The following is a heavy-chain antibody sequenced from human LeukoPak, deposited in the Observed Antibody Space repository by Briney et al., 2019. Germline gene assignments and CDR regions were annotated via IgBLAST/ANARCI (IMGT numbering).Heavy chain of an antibody. CDR3: AEISEATARGY. CDR2: ISSSSSTI. CDR1: GFTFSSYA. J-gene: IGHJ4*02. D-gene: IGHD5-12*01. V-gene: IGHV3-48*01. Sequence: GGSLRLSCAASGFTFSSYAMNWVRQAPGKGLEWVSYISSSSSTIYYADSVKGRFTISRDNAKNSLYLQMNSLRAEDTAVYYCAEISEATARGYWGQGTLVTVSS.